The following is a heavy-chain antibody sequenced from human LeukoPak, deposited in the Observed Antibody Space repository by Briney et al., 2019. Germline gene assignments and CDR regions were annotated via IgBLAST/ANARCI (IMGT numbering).Heavy chain of an antibody. V-gene: IGHV4-39*01. J-gene: IGHJ4*02. CDR2: IYYSGST. CDR3: ARHRDYYDSSGYYIDY. Sequence: SETLSLTCTVSGGSISSSSYYWGWIRQPPGKGLELIGSIYYSGSTYYNPSLKSRVTISVDTSKNQFSLKLSSVTAADTAVYYCARHRDYYDSSGYYIDYWGQGTLVTVSS. CDR1: GGSISSSSYY. D-gene: IGHD3-22*01.